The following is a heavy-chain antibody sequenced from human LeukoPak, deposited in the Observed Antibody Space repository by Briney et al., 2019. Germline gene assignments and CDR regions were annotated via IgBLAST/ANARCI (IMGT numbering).Heavy chain of an antibody. V-gene: IGHV3-21*01. CDR1: GFTFSSYS. J-gene: IGHJ4*02. D-gene: IGHD6-19*01. CDR3: ARDRGLAGTGDSHDY. CDR2: ISSSSSYI. Sequence: GGSLRLSCAASGFTFSSYSMNWVRQAPGKGLEWVSSISSSSSYIYYADSVKGRFTISRDNAKNSLYLQMNSLRAEDTAVYYCARDRGLAGTGDSHDYWGQGTLLTVSS.